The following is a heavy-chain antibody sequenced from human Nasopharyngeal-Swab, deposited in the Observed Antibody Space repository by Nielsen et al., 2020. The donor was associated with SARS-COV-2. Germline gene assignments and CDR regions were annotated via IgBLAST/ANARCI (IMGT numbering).Heavy chain of an antibody. Sequence: ASVKVSCKASGYTFTSYYMHWVRQAPGQGLEWMGIINPSGGSTSYAQKFQGRVTMTRDTSTSTVYMELSSLRSEDTAVYYCARDMWLASRVHVCPFGYWGQGTLVTVSS. V-gene: IGHV1-46*01. CDR2: INPSGGST. CDR1: GYTFTSYY. D-gene: IGHD6-19*01. CDR3: ARDMWLASRVHVCPFGY. J-gene: IGHJ4*02.